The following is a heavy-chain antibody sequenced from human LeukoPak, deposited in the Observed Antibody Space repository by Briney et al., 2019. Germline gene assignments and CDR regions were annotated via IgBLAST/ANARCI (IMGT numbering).Heavy chain of an antibody. CDR1: GGSISSYY. J-gene: IGHJ5*02. CDR2: IYYSVST. D-gene: IGHD6-13*01. Sequence: SETLSLTCTVSGGSISSYYWSWIRQPPGKGLEWIGYIYYSVSTNYNPSLKSRVTISVDTSKNQFSPKLSSVTAADTAVYYCASFSIAAAGTDPWGQGTLVTVPS. V-gene: IGHV4-59*12. CDR3: ASFSIAAAGTDP.